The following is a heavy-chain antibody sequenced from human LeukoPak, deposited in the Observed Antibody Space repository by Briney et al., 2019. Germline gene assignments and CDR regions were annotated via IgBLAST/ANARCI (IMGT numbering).Heavy chain of an antibody. CDR3: ARGDSYYTAMIY. Sequence: PGRSLRLSCAASGSTFSSYSMNWVRQAPGKGLEWVSSISSSSYIYYADSVKGRFTISRDNAKNSLYLQMNSLRAEDTAVYYCARGDSYYTAMIYWGQGTLVTVSS. J-gene: IGHJ4*02. CDR1: GSTFSSYS. CDR2: ISSSSYI. V-gene: IGHV3-21*01. D-gene: IGHD5-18*01.